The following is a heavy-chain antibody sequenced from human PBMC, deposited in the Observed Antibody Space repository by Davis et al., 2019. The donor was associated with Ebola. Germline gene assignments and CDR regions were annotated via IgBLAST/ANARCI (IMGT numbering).Heavy chain of an antibody. CDR2: ISYDGSNK. D-gene: IGHD1-1*01. J-gene: IGHJ6*02. CDR1: GFSFSSYW. CDR3: ARGAGTYYYYGMDV. Sequence: GGSLRLSCAASGFSFSSYWMSWVRQAPGKGLEWVAVISYDGSNKYYADSVKGRFTISRDNSKNTLYLQMNSLRAEDTAVYYCARGAGTYYYYGMDVWGQGTTVTVSS. V-gene: IGHV3-30-3*01.